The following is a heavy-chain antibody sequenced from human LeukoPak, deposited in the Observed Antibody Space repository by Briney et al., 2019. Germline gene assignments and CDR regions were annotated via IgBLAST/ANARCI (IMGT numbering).Heavy chain of an antibody. CDR1: GVLISSNPFF. J-gene: IGHJ4*02. V-gene: IGHV4-39*07. CDR2: IFYTGSI. CDR3: ARGRGYDPVVFYFDS. Sequence: PSETLSLTCSVSGVLISSNPFFWGWVRQPPGKGLEWIGSIFYTGSIYYNPSLKSRVTSFEDSSKNQFSLQLSSVTAADTAVYYCARGRGYDPVVFYFDSWGQGNLVIVSS. D-gene: IGHD1-1*01.